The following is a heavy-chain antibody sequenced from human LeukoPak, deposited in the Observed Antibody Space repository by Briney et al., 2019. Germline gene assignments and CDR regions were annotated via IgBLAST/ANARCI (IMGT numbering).Heavy chain of an antibody. J-gene: IGHJ5*02. Sequence: GGSLRLSCAASGFTFSSYGMSWVRQAPGKGLEWVSAISGSGGGTYYAASVKGRFTISRDNAKNSLYLQMNSLRAEDTAVYYCARDLVVRGRWSWFDPWGQGTLVTVSS. CDR3: ARDLVVRGRWSWFDP. CDR2: ISGSGGGT. V-gene: IGHV3-23*01. D-gene: IGHD3-10*01. CDR1: GFTFSSYG.